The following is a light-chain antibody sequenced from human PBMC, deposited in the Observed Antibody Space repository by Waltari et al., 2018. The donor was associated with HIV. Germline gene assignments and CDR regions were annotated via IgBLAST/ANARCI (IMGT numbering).Light chain of an antibody. V-gene: IGLV1-51*02. CDR1: SSNIENNY. CDR3: GTWDSSLSAGV. Sequence: QSVLTQPPSVSAAPEQKVTIPCSGSSSNIENNYVSWYQQLPGTAPKLLIFENNKRPSGICDRFSGSKSGTSATLGITGLQTGDEADYYCGTWDSSLSAGVFGGGTKLTVL. J-gene: IGLJ2*01. CDR2: ENN.